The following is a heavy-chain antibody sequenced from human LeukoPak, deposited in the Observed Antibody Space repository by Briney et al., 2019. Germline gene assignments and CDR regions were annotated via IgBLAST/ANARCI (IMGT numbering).Heavy chain of an antibody. Sequence: PGGSLRLSCAASGFTFSSYAMHWVRQAPGKGLEWVAVISYDGSNKYYADSVKGRFTISRDNSKNTLYLQMNSLRAEDTAVYYCARYGYSHGMDVWGQGTTVTVSS. CDR3: ARYGYSHGMDV. V-gene: IGHV3-30-3*01. D-gene: IGHD5-18*01. CDR2: ISYDGSNK. CDR1: GFTFSSYA. J-gene: IGHJ6*02.